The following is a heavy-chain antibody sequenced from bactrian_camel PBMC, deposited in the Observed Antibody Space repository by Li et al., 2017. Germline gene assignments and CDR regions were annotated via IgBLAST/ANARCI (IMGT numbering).Heavy chain of an antibody. CDR1: GFTFSTFSSTYY. CDR3: VKESSG. V-gene: IGHV3S40*01. J-gene: IGHJ4*01. CDR2: IDRYSGTT. Sequence: LVESGGGLVQPGGSLSLSCVASGFTFSTFSSTYYMNWVRQAPGKGLEWVGGIDRYSGTTYYGDSVKGRFTISRDNAKNTVYLQMNSLKPMDTAVYLRVKESSGWGQGTQVTVS.